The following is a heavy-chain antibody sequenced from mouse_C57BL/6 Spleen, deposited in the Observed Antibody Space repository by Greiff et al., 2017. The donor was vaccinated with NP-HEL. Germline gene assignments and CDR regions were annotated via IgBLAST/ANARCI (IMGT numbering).Heavy chain of an antibody. D-gene: IGHD3-2*02. J-gene: IGHJ3*01. V-gene: IGHV1-59*01. CDR2: IDPSDSYT. CDR3: ARSLTAQAPAY. Sequence: QVQLQQPGAELVRPGTSVKLSCKASGYTFTSYWMHWVKQRPGQGLEWIGVIDPSDSYTNYNQKFKGKATLTVDTSSSTAYMQLSSLTSEDSAVYYCARSLTAQAPAYWGQGTLVTVSA. CDR1: GYTFTSYW.